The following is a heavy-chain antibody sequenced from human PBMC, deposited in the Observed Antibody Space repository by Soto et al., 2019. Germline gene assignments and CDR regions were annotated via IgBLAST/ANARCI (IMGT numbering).Heavy chain of an antibody. Sequence: GASVKVSCKASGFTFSNYGLNWVRQAPGQGLEWMGWVSANNGHTNYAQNLQGRVSMTTDTSTSTAYMELRGLRFDDTAVYYCARDIESVTAIGIGFDYWGQGTLVTVSS. CDR2: VSANNGHT. CDR3: ARDIESVTAIGIGFDY. D-gene: IGHD2-15*01. CDR1: GFTFSNYG. J-gene: IGHJ4*02. V-gene: IGHV1-18*01.